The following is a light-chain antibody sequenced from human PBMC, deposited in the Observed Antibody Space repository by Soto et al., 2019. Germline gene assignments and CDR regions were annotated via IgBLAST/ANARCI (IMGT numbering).Light chain of an antibody. CDR1: SNDVGGYNY. V-gene: IGLV2-11*01. Sequence: QSVLTQPRSVSGSPGQSVTISCTGTSNDVGGYNYVSWYQQHPGKAPKLLISDVNKRPSGVPDRFSGSKSGNTASLIISGLQAEDEADYYCCSYAGSSTWVFGGGTKPTVL. J-gene: IGLJ3*02. CDR3: CSYAGSSTWV. CDR2: DVN.